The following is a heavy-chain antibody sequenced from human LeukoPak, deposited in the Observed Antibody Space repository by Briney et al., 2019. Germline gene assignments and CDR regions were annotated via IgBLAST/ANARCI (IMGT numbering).Heavy chain of an antibody. D-gene: IGHD3-10*01. Sequence: SETLSLTCTVSGGSISSGSYYWSWIRQPAGKGLEWIGRIYTSGSTNYNPSLKSRVTISVDTSKNQFSLKLSSVTAADTAVYYCARDRSDYGSGSTYYYYGMDVWGQGTTVTVSS. CDR3: ARDRSDYGSGSTYYYYGMDV. J-gene: IGHJ6*02. CDR1: GGSISSGSYY. V-gene: IGHV4-61*02. CDR2: IYTSGST.